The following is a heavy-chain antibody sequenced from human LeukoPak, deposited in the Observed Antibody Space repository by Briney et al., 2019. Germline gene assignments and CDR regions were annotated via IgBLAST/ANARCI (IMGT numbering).Heavy chain of an antibody. CDR1: GFIFSTYW. CDR3: ARPGITAFDI. Sequence: GGSLRLPCAASGFIFSTYWMSWVRQAPGKGLEWVSHISSSGSVTYYGDSVKGRITISRDNAKNSVSLYMNSLRAEDSAVYYCARPGITAFDIWGQGTMVTVSS. V-gene: IGHV3-48*01. D-gene: IGHD3-10*01. CDR2: ISSSGSVT. J-gene: IGHJ3*02.